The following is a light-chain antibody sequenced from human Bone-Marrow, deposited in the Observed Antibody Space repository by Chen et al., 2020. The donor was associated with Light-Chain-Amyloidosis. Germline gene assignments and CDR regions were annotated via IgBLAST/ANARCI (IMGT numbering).Light chain of an antibody. CDR2: GSS. J-gene: IGKJ4*01. Sequence: EIVLTQSPVTVSLSPGEGANLSCRASQTTSSNYLTWYQQKFGQAPRLLIYGSSSRATGIPDRFTGSGSGTDFTLTINRLEPEDFAMYYCQQYGTSPLTFGGGTKVEIK. CDR3: QQYGTSPLT. V-gene: IGKV3-20*01. CDR1: QTTSSNY.